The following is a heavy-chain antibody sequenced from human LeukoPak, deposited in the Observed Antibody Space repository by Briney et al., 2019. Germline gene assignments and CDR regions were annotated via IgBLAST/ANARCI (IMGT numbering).Heavy chain of an antibody. J-gene: IGHJ4*02. CDR1: GFTFSSYG. CDR3: AKDGIKWELLEYY. CDR2: IRYDGSNK. V-gene: IGHV3-30*02. D-gene: IGHD1-26*01. Sequence: GGSLRLSCTAYGFTFSSYGMHWVRQAPGKGLEWMAFIRYDGSNKYYADSVKGRFTISRDNSKNTLYLQMNSLRAEDTAVYYCAKDGIKWELLEYYWGQGTVVTVSS.